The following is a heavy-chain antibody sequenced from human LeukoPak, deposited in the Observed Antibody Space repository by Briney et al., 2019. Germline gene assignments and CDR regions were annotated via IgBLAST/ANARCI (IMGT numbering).Heavy chain of an antibody. V-gene: IGHV3-30*04. CDR3: ARDRIPAVAGILLRYYFDY. CDR2: ISYDGSNK. J-gene: IGHJ4*02. Sequence: GGSLRLSCAASGFTFSSYAMHWVRQAPGKGLERVAVISYDGSNKYYADSVKGRFTISRDNSKNTLYLQMNSLRAEDTAVYYCARDRIPAVAGILLRYYFDYWGQGTLVTVSS. D-gene: IGHD6-19*01. CDR1: GFTFSSYA.